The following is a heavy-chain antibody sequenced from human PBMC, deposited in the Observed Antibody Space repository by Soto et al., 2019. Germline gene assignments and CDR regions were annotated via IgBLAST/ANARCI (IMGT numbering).Heavy chain of an antibody. D-gene: IGHD3-10*01. CDR1: GFTFSEYA. CDR3: ARGDRGGSGSPASYCFSGLDV. J-gene: IGHJ6*02. CDR2: VSANGDIT. Sequence: EVKVLESGGDLVQPGGSLRLSCVASGFTFSEYAMTWVRQAPGKGLDWVSSVSANGDITYYADSVKGRFTISRDNSNNTLLLQMNSLRAEDTALYYCARGDRGGSGSPASYCFSGLDVWGQGTTVIVSS. V-gene: IGHV3-23*01.